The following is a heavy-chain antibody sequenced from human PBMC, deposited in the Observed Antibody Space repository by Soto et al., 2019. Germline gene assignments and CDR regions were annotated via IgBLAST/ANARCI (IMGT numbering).Heavy chain of an antibody. CDR3: AKNNRYSKSYRDY. CDR1: GFTFSSNA. D-gene: IGHD5-12*01. J-gene: IGHJ4*02. CDR2: ISGGGDIT. V-gene: IGHV3-23*01. Sequence: GGSLRLSCAASGFTFSSNAMSWIRQAPGKGLEWVSGISGGGDITYYADSVKGRFTISRDNSRNTLYLQMNSLRAEDTAVYYCAKNNRYSKSYRDYWGQGTLVTVSS.